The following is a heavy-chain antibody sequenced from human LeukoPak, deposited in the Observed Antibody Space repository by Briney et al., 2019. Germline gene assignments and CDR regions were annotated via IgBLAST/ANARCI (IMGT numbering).Heavy chain of an antibody. Sequence: PGGSLRLSCVASGFTFNSYAMTWVRQAPGKGLEWVSAIGTAGDTYYPGSVKGRFTISRENAKNSLYLQMNSLRAGDTAVYYCARAPGMVRGVSFYYYGMDVWAKGPRSPSP. CDR2: IGTAGDT. CDR1: GFTFNSYA. CDR3: ARAPGMVRGVSFYYYGMDV. V-gene: IGHV3-13*01. J-gene: IGHJ6*02. D-gene: IGHD3-10*01.